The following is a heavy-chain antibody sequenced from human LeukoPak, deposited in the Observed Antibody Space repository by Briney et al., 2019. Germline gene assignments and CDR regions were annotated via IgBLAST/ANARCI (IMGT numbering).Heavy chain of an antibody. V-gene: IGHV1-69*04. CDR2: IIPILGIA. J-gene: IGHJ4*02. CDR3: ARGATRGLFDY. Sequence: GASVTVSCKASGGTFSRYAISWVRQAPGQGREWMGRIIPILGIANYAQKFQGRVTITADKSTSTAYMELSSLRSEDTAVYYCARGATRGLFDYWGQGTLVAVSS. CDR1: GGTFSRYA.